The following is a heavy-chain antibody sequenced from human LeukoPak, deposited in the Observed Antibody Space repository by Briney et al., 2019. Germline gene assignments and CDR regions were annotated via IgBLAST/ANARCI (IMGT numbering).Heavy chain of an antibody. V-gene: IGHV4-4*02. Sequence: PSETLSLACAVSGDSISDSDWWTWVRQPPGKGLEWIGEIRHSGSTNYSPSLKSRVTISIDKSKNQLSLKLSSVTAADTANYFSARAGIPWNPADCWGQGTLVIVSP. CDR1: GDSISDSDW. CDR2: IRHSGST. J-gene: IGHJ4*02. D-gene: IGHD1-14*01. CDR3: ARAGIPWNPADC.